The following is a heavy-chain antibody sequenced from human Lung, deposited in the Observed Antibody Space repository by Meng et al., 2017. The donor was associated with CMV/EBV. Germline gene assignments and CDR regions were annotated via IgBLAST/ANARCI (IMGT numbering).Heavy chain of an antibody. D-gene: IGHD6-13*01. J-gene: IGHJ5*02. CDR2: IIPIFGTA. CDR3: ARGGSSRWSRRYNWFAP. Sequence: SVKVSCKASGCTFSSYAISWVRQAPGQGLEWMGGIIPIFGTANYAQKFQGRVTITTDESTSTAYMELSSLRSEDTAVYYCARGGSSRWSRRYNWFAPWGQGNXVNFAS. V-gene: IGHV1-69*05. CDR1: GCTFSSYA.